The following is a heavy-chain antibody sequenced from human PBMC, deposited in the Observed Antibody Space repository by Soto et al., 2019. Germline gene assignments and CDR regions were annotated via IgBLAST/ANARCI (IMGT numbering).Heavy chain of an antibody. Sequence: PSQTLSLTCAISGDSVSSDITSWNWIRQSPSRGLEWLGRTYYRSKWFHDYAASVKSRITINPDTSKNQFSLQLNSVTPEDTAVYYCARDRSPTTVVTPRTYYYYYGMDVWGQGTTVTVSS. CDR3: ARDRSPTTVVTPRTYYYYYGMDV. V-gene: IGHV6-1*01. CDR2: TYYRSKWFH. D-gene: IGHD4-17*01. CDR1: GDSVSSDITS. J-gene: IGHJ6*02.